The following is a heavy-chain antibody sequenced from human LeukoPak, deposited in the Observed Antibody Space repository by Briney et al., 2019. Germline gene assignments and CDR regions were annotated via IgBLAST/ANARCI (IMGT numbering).Heavy chain of an antibody. CDR1: GFTFSSYG. D-gene: IGHD4-17*01. V-gene: IGHV3-30*03. J-gene: IGHJ5*02. CDR3: ARELYGDYSNWFDP. Sequence: PGGSLRLSCAASGFTFSSYGMHWVRQAPGKGLEWVAVISYDGSNKYYADSVKGRFTISRDNSKNTLYPQMNSLRAEDTAVYYCARELYGDYSNWFDPWGQGTLVTVSS. CDR2: ISYDGSNK.